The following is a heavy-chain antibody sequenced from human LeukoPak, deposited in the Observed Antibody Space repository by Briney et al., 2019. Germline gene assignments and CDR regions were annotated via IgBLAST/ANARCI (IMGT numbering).Heavy chain of an antibody. CDR3: ARSPDIVVVPAAIADAFHI. D-gene: IGHD2-2*02. Sequence: GGSLRLSCAASGCSFSSYEMNWVRKAPGKGLGWVSYISISGSSIYYADSLKRRFPISRHNAKNSLYLQMISLRAEDTAVYHCARSPDIVVVPAAIADAFHIWGQGTTVPVSS. CDR1: GCSFSSYE. V-gene: IGHV3-48*03. J-gene: IGHJ3*02. CDR2: ISISGSSI.